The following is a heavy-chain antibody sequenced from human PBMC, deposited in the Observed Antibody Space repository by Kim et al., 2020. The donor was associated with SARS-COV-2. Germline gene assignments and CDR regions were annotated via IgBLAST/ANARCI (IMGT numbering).Heavy chain of an antibody. Sequence: SVKGRFTISRDNSKNSLYLQMNSLRTEDTALYYCAKDPGLLYDYYYGMDVWGQGTTVTVSS. V-gene: IGHV3-43*01. D-gene: IGHD2-15*01. CDR3: AKDPGLLYDYYYGMDV. J-gene: IGHJ6*02.